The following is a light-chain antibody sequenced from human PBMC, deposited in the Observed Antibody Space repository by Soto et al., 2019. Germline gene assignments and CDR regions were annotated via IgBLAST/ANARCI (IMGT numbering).Light chain of an antibody. CDR2: DAS. J-gene: IGKJ5*01. CDR1: QGISSA. CDR3: QQLNSYSIT. Sequence: AIQLTQSPSSLSASVGDRVTITCRASQGISSALAWYQQKPGKAPKLLIYDASRLESGVPSRFSGSGSGTDFTLTISSLQPEDFATYYCQQLNSYSITFGQGTRLEIK. V-gene: IGKV1-13*02.